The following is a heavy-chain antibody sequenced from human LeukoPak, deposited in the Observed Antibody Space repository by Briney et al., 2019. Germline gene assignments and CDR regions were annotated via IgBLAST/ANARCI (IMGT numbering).Heavy chain of an antibody. CDR2: ISSDENTK. V-gene: IGHV3-30-3*01. CDR1: GFTFSCCA. Sequence: PGRSLRLSCAASGFTFSCCAIHWVRQAPGRGLEWVAVISSDENTKFYADSVKGRFTVSRDNSKNTLYLQMNSLRAEDTAVYYCAKDGGLWVSAHWGDSWGRGTLVTVSS. D-gene: IGHD7-27*01. CDR3: AKDGGLWVSAHWGDS. J-gene: IGHJ4*02.